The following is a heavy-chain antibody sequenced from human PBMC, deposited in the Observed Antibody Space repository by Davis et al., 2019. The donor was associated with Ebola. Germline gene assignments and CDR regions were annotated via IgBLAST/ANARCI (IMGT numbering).Heavy chain of an antibody. CDR3: ARGDNWNNHFYFDY. Sequence: GGSLRLSCAASGFTFTDYYMGWIRQAPGKGLEWVSYISGVMGSTDYADSVKGRFTISRDNAKNSLYLQMNSLTAEDTAVYYCARGDNWNNHFYFDYWGQGILVTVSS. D-gene: IGHD1/OR15-1a*01. CDR2: ISGVMGST. V-gene: IGHV3-11*06. CDR1: GFTFTDYY. J-gene: IGHJ4*02.